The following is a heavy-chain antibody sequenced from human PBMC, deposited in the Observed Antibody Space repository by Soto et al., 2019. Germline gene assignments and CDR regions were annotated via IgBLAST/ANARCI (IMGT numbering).Heavy chain of an antibody. Sequence: QVQLVESGGGVVQPGRSLRLSCAASGFTLSSYSMHWVRQAPGKGLEWVGVISYDGNKKYYRDSVKGRFSISRDTSNNTVHLQMNSLRPDDTAMYYCARSVAVAGLDYWGQGSLVTVSS. CDR2: ISYDGNKK. D-gene: IGHD6-19*01. CDR1: GFTLSSYS. J-gene: IGHJ4*02. V-gene: IGHV3-30-3*01. CDR3: ARSVAVAGLDY.